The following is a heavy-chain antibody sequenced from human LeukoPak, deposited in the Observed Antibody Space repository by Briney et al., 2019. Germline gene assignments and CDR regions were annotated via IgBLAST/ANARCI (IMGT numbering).Heavy chain of an antibody. CDR1: GGSISSYY. J-gene: IGHJ4*02. Sequence: PSETLSLACTVSGGSISSYYWSWIRQPAGKGLEWIGRIYTSGSTNYNPSLKSRVTMSVDTSKNQFSLKLSSVTAADTAVYYCARGRGYYDSSGYFHFDYWGQGTLVTVSS. CDR3: ARGRGYYDSSGYFHFDY. CDR2: IYTSGST. V-gene: IGHV4-4*07. D-gene: IGHD3-22*01.